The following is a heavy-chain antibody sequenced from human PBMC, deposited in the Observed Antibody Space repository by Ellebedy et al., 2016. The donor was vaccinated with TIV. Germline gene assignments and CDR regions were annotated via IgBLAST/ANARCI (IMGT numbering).Heavy chain of an antibody. CDR1: GFPFSSYA. Sequence: GGSLRLSXAASGFPFSSYAMTWVRQAPGTGLEWVSSIGGNGLATFYADSVKGRFTISRDNSKNTLYLQMNSLRDDDTAVYFCANSDRFFQYWFDCWGQGTLVTVSS. CDR2: IGGNGLAT. CDR3: ANSDRFFQYWFDC. J-gene: IGHJ4*02. D-gene: IGHD2-8*02. V-gene: IGHV3-23*01.